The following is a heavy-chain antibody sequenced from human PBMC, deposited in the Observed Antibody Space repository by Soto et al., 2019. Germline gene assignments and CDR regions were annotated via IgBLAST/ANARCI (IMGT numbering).Heavy chain of an antibody. J-gene: IGHJ1*01. CDR2: ISDSGTRS. D-gene: IGHD2-8*02. V-gene: IGHV3-23*01. CDR1: GFTFGSNT. Sequence: ELHLLESGGGLVQPGGSLRLSCAASGFTFGSNTMSWVRQAPGKGLEWVSSISDSGTRSLYEDSVKGRFTISRDNSKNTRYRHMNSLRAEDTAVYFCANSLQSVFCTRGVCIPGGDFQHWGPGTLVTVSS. CDR3: ANSLQSVFCTRGVCIPGGDFQH.